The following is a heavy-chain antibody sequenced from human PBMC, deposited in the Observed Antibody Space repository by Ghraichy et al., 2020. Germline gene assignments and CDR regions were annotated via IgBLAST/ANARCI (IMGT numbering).Heavy chain of an antibody. D-gene: IGHD6-13*01. CDR3: ARGGIQGQKY. CDR1: GGSFSGYD. CDR2: INHSGST. J-gene: IGHJ4*02. V-gene: IGHV4-34*01. Sequence: SETLSLTCAVYGGSFSGYDWSWIRQPPGKGLEWIGEINHSGSTNYNPSLKSRVTISVDTSKNQFSLKLSSVTAADTAVYYCARGGIQGQKYWGQGTLVTVSS.